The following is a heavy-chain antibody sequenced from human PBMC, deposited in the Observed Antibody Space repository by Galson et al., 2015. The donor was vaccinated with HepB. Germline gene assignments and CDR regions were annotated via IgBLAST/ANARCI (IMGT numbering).Heavy chain of an antibody. CDR3: ARSSLAAGVTSDF. Sequence: QSGAEVKKPGESLKISCKGSGYSFTRYWIGWVRQMPGKGLEWMGIIYAGDSETRYSPSFQGQVTISADKSISTAYLQWSSLKASDTAIYYWARSSLAAGVTSDFWGQGTLVTVSS. J-gene: IGHJ4*02. CDR2: IYAGDSET. D-gene: IGHD6-13*01. V-gene: IGHV5-51*01. CDR1: GYSFTRYW.